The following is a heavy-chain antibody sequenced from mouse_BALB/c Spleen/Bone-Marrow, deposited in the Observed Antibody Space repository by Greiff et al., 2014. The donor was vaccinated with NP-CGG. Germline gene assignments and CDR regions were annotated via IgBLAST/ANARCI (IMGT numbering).Heavy chain of an antibody. J-gene: IGHJ2*01. CDR1: GYVFSTYW. CDR3: ARGVISVDY. Sequence: VQLQQSGAELVRPGSSVKISCESSGYVFSTYWINWVKQRPGQGLEWIGQIYPGDGDTDYNGKFKDKATLTADKSSNTAYMQLISLTSEDSAFYFCARGVISVDYWGQGTTLTVSS. CDR2: IYPGDGDT. V-gene: IGHV1-80*01.